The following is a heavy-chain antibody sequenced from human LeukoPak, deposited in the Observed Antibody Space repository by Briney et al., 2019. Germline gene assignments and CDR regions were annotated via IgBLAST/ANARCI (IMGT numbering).Heavy chain of an antibody. CDR1: RLTFTDYG. J-gene: IGHJ4*02. CDR3: ARDWCGGGSCYYFDH. CDR2: IWYDGSGK. Sequence: GGSLRLSCAASRLTFTDYGMHWVRQPPGKGLEWVALIWYDGSGKYHADSVKGRFTISRDNSKNTLYLQMNSLRAEDTAVYYCARDWCGGGSCYYFDHWGQGTLVTVSS. D-gene: IGHD2-15*01. V-gene: IGHV3-33*01.